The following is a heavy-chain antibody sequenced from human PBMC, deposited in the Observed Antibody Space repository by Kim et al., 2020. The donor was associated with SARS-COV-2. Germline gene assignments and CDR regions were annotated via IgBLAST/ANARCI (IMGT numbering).Heavy chain of an antibody. CDR2: ISGSGGST. CDR1: GFTFSSYA. D-gene: IGHD3-3*01. Sequence: GGSLRLSCAASGFTFSSYAMSWVRQAPGKGLEWVSAISGSGGSTYYADSVKGRFTISRDNSKNTLYLQMNSLRAEDTAVYYCAKVLRFLEWLDKDYWGQGTLVTVSS. CDR3: AKVLRFLEWLDKDY. V-gene: IGHV3-23*01. J-gene: IGHJ4*02.